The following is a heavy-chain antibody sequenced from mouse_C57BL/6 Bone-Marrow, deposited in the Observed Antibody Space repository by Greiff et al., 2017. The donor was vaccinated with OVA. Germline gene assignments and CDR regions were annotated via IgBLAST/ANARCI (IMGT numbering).Heavy chain of an antibody. CDR2: INPNNGGT. CDR1: GYTFTDYN. Sequence: VQLKESGPELVKPGASVKIPCKASGYTFTDYNMDWVKQSHGKSLEWIGDINPNNGGTIYNQKFKGKATLTVDKSSSTAYMELRSLTSEDTAVYYCARRGSTMVTTGDFDYWGQGTTLTVSS. CDR3: ARRGSTMVTTGDFDY. V-gene: IGHV1-18*01. J-gene: IGHJ2*01. D-gene: IGHD2-2*01.